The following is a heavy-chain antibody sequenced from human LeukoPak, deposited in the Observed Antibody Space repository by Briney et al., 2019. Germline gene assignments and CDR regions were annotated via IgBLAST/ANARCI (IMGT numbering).Heavy chain of an antibody. CDR2: IYYNGST. Sequence: SETLSLTCTVSGGSISSYYWSWIRQPPGKGLEWIGYIYYNGSTNYNPSLKSRVTISVDTSKNQFSLKLSSATASDTAVYYCARVLADYGPLDYWSQGTLVTVSS. V-gene: IGHV4-59*01. D-gene: IGHD4-17*01. CDR3: ARVLADYGPLDY. CDR1: GGSISSYY. J-gene: IGHJ4*02.